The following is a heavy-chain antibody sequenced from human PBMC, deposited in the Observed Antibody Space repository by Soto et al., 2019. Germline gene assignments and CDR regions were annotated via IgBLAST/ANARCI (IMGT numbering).Heavy chain of an antibody. D-gene: IGHD1-1*01. CDR2: ISSSSSYT. CDR1: GFTFSDYY. CDR3: ARDRVQAGMATTFDELDY. J-gene: IGHJ4*02. Sequence: QVQLVESGGGLVKPGGSLRLSCAASGFTFSDYYMSWIRQAPGKGLEWVSYISSSSSYTNYADSVKGRFTISRDNAKSSLSLQMNMQRAEATDVYYCARDRVQAGMATTFDELDYWGQGTLVTVSS. V-gene: IGHV3-11*06.